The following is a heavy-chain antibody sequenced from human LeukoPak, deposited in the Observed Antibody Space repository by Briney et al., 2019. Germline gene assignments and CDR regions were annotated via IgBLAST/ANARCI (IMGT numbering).Heavy chain of an antibody. Sequence: SETLSLTCAVYGGSFSGYYWSWIRQPPGKGLEWIGEINHSGSTNYNPSLKSRVTISVDTSKNQFSLKLSSVTAADTAVYYCARVITMVRGVITKLFDYWGQGTLVTVSS. J-gene: IGHJ4*02. D-gene: IGHD3-10*01. CDR3: ARVITMVRGVITKLFDY. V-gene: IGHV4-34*01. CDR1: GGSFSGYY. CDR2: INHSGST.